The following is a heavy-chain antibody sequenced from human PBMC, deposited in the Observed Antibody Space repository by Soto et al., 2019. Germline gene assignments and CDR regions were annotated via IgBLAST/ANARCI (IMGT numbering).Heavy chain of an antibody. CDR2: IIPLFGTT. CDR3: AAELGFGKLSVV. D-gene: IGHD3-10*01. V-gene: IGHV1-69*01. Sequence: QVQVVQSGVEVRRPGSSVKVSCKASGDTFKNCVISWVRQAPGQGLEWMGGIIPLFGTTDFAQRFQGRLTITTDESTTTAYMELSRLRAEDTATYYFAAELGFGKLSVVLGQGTTVIVSS. J-gene: IGHJ6*02. CDR1: GDTFKNCV.